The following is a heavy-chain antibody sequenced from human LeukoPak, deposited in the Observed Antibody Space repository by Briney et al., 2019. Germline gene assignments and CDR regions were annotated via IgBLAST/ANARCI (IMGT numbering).Heavy chain of an antibody. V-gene: IGHV3-48*01. CDR3: VRELAT. D-gene: IGHD6-6*01. CDR1: GFSFNTYR. CDR2: ISSSGSTI. Sequence: GGSLRLSCAGSGFSFNTYRMNWIRQAPGKGLKWISYISSSGSTIYYADSVKGRFTISRDNAKNSLYLQMNSLRAEDTAVYYCVRELATWGQGTLVTVSS. J-gene: IGHJ4*02.